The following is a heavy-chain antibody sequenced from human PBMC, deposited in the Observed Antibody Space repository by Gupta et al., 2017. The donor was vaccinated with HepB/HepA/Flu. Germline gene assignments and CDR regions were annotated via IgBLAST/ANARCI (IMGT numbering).Heavy chain of an antibody. J-gene: IGHJ4*02. CDR3: ARVHGSYYYFDY. D-gene: IGHD1-26*01. V-gene: IGHV3-48*03. Sequence: EVQLVESGGGLVQPGGSLRLSCAASGFTFSSYEMNWVRPAPGKGLEWGSYISRSGSTIYYADSVKGRFTISRDNAKNSLYLQMNSLRAEDTAVYYCARVHGSYYYFDYWGQGTLVTVSS. CDR1: GFTFSSYE. CDR2: ISRSGSTI.